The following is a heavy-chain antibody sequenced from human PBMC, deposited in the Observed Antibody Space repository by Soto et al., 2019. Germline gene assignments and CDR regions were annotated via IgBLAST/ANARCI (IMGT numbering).Heavy chain of an antibody. D-gene: IGHD2-2*01. J-gene: IGHJ3*02. V-gene: IGHV1-8*01. CDR2: MNPNSGNT. CDR3: ASNTGGYCSSTSCSYAFDI. CDR1: GYTFTSYD. Sequence: GASVKVSCKASGYTFTSYDINWVRQATGQGLEWMGWMNPNSGNTGYAQKFQGRVTMTRNTSISTAYMELSSLRSEDTAVYYCASNTGGYCSSTSCSYAFDIWGQGTMVTLSS.